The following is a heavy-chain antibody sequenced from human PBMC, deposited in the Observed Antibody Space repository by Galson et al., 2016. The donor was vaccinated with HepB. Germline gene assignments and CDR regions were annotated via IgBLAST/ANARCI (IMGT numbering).Heavy chain of an antibody. Sequence: SLRLSCAASGFNFRTYGMNWVRQAPGKGLEWVASIWYDGSEKHYVDSVKGRFTISRDQSMYTLYLQMNSLRAEDTAVYYCATTIIAAGIFSDWGQGTLVTVSS. CDR2: IWYDGSEK. J-gene: IGHJ1*01. V-gene: IGHV3-33*01. D-gene: IGHD6-13*01. CDR3: ATTIIAAGIFSD. CDR1: GFNFRTYG.